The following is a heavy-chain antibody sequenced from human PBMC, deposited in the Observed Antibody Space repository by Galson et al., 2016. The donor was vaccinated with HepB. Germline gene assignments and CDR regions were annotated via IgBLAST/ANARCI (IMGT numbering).Heavy chain of an antibody. J-gene: IGHJ6*02. CDR1: GFTFSNYV. CDR2: ISYDGSSK. V-gene: IGHV3-30*04. Sequence: SLRLSCAASGFTFSNYVMHWVRQAPGKGLEWVAVISYDGSSKYYADSVKGRFTISRDNSNNTLYLQMTSLSPEDTAVYYCARDKSFYYYGMDVWGQGTTVTVSS. CDR3: ARDKSFYYYGMDV.